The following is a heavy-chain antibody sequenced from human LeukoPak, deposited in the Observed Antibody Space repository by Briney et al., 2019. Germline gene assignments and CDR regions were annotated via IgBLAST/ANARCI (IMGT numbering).Heavy chain of an antibody. CDR1: RGTFSSYT. Sequence: SVKVSCKASRGTFSSYTINGVRQAPGQGIEWMGGIIPIFGSSNYAQKFQGRVTITADESTSTAYMELSSLRSEDTAVYYCARYSGWSRGSWNYWGQGTLVTVSS. CDR3: ARYSGWSRGSWNY. J-gene: IGHJ4*02. CDR2: IIPIFGSS. V-gene: IGHV1-69*13. D-gene: IGHD6-19*01.